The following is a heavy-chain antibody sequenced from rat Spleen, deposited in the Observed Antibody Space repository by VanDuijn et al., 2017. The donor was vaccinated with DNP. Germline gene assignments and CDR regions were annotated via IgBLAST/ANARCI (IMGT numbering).Heavy chain of an antibody. D-gene: IGHD1-4*01. V-gene: IGHV5-31*01. CDR3: AGRPPPTRGPFDY. Sequence: EVQLVESGGGLVQPGRSLKLSCVASGFPFNNYWMTWIRQAPGTGLEWIAPITNTGGNTYYRDSVKGLFTISRDNAKSTIYLQRDGLRSEDTATYYCAGRPPPTRGPFDYWGQGVTVTVSS. CDR2: ITNTGGNT. CDR1: GFPFNNYW. J-gene: IGHJ2*01.